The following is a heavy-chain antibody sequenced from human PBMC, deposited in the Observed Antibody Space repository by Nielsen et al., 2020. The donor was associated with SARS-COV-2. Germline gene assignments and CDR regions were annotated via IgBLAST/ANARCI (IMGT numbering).Heavy chain of an antibody. CDR1: GFTFSSYA. CDR3: AKRGRAVAGADY. CDR2: ISGSGGST. D-gene: IGHD6-19*01. V-gene: IGHV3-23*01. Sequence: GESLKISCAASGFTFSSYAMSWVRQAPGKGLEWVSAISGSGGSTYYADSVKGRFTISRGNSKNTLYLQMNSLRAEDTAVYYCAKRGRAVAGADYWGQGTLVTVSS. J-gene: IGHJ4*02.